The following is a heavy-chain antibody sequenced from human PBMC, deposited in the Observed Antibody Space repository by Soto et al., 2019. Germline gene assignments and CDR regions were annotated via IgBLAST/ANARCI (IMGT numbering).Heavy chain of an antibody. Sequence: QLQLRESGPGLVQPSGTLSLTCDVSGDSLTNNHWWSWVRQAPGTGLEWIGEIWHTGRPNYNPSLKSRVAISIDKSKNQFSLKLSSVTAADTAVYYCVRDSRTGCSSINCYMHWGQGTLVTVSS. CDR3: VRDSRTGCSSINCYMH. D-gene: IGHD2-15*01. CDR1: GDSLTNNHW. J-gene: IGHJ4*02. CDR2: IWHTGRP. V-gene: IGHV4-4*02.